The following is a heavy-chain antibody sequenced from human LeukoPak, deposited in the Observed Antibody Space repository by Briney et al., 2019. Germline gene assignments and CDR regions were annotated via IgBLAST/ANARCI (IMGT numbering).Heavy chain of an antibody. D-gene: IGHD2-2*01. CDR2: INPNTVGT. V-gene: IGHV1-2*02. J-gene: IGHJ4*02. CDR3: ARAVVPAAMMSFDY. Sequence: INPNTVGTTNAQNFPGRVTMTRDTSISKDYMEMRRLRSDDTAVYYCARAVVPAAMMSFDYWGQGTLVTVSS.